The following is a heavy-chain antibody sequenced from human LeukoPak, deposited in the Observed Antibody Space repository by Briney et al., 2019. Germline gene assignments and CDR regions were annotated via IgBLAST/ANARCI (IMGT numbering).Heavy chain of an antibody. Sequence: ASETLSLTCTVSGGSISSSSYYWGWIRQPPGKGLEWIGSIYYSGSTYYNPSLKSRVTISVDTSKNQFSLKLSSVTAADTAVYYCARVLGVAPLMRFDYWGQGTLVTVSS. D-gene: IGHD3-9*01. CDR2: IYYSGST. V-gene: IGHV4-39*07. J-gene: IGHJ4*02. CDR3: ARVLGVAPLMRFDY. CDR1: GGSISSSSYY.